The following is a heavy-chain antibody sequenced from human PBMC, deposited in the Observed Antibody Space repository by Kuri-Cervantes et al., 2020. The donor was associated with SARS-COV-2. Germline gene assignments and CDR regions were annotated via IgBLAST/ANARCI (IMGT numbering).Heavy chain of an antibody. CDR1: GGTFSSYA. CDR2: IIPIFGTA. D-gene: IGHD3-16*01. Sequence: SVKVSCKASGGTFSSYAIRWVRQAPGQGLEWMGGIIPIFGTANYAQKFQGRVTITTDESTSTAYMELSSLRSEDTAVYYCARGLGDPSSGYFDYWGQGTLVTVSS. CDR3: ARGLGDPSSGYFDY. J-gene: IGHJ4*02. V-gene: IGHV1-69*05.